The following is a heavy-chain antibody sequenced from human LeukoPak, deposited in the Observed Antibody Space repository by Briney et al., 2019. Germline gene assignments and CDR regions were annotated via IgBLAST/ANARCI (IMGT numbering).Heavy chain of an antibody. Sequence: GGSLRLSCAASGFTFDDYSMHWVRQAPGKGLEWVSGISWNSGSIVYADSVKGRFTISRDRTKNSLYLQMNGLRAEDMALYYCARGNGYSTSGYVDYWGQGTLVTVSS. CDR2: ISWNSGSI. D-gene: IGHD6-13*01. V-gene: IGHV3-9*03. CDR1: GFTFDDYS. CDR3: ARGNGYSTSGYVDY. J-gene: IGHJ4*02.